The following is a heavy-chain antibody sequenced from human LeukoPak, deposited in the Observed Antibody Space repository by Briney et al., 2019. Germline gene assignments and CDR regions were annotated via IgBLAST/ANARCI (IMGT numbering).Heavy chain of an antibody. V-gene: IGHV1-69*13. Sequence: SVKVSCKASGGTFSSYAISWVRQAPGQGLEWMEGIIPIFGTANYAQKFQGRVTITADESTSTAYMELSSLRSEDTAVYYCALKQESYGSGSYYSDYWGQGTLVTVSS. J-gene: IGHJ4*02. D-gene: IGHD3-10*01. CDR3: ALKQESYGSGSYYSDY. CDR2: IIPIFGTA. CDR1: GGTFSSYA.